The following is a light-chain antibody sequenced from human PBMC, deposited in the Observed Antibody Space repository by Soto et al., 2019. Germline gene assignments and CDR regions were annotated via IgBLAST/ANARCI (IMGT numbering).Light chain of an antibody. CDR1: QSISSW. Sequence: DIQMTQSPSSLSASVGDRVTITCRSSQSISSWWAWYQQIPGKAPKLLIYDASNLESGVPSRFSGGASGTEFSHAISCLQPDDFATCYCQQSVYFWVFGQGTRVEI. J-gene: IGKJ1*01. CDR3: QQSVYFWV. V-gene: IGKV1-5*01. CDR2: DAS.